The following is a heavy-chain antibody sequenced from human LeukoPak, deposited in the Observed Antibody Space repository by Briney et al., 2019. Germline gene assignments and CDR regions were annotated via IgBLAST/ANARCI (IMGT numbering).Heavy chain of an antibody. D-gene: IGHD1-1*01. CDR1: GFTFSSYS. J-gene: IGHJ4*02. Sequence: KAGGSLSLSCAASGFTFSSYSMNWVRQAPGKGLEWVSSISSSSSYIYYAVSVKGRFTISRDNSKNTLYLQMNSLRAEDTAVYYCAKDKPNDEDYWGQGTLVTVSS. CDR2: ISSSSSYI. V-gene: IGHV3-21*01. CDR3: AKDKPNDEDY.